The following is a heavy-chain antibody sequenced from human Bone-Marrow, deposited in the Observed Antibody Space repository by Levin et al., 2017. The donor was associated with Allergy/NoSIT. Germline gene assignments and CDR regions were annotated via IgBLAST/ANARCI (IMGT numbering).Heavy chain of an antibody. CDR3: ARGEFKYYYGSGSPPTFDY. CDR1: GYTFTSYG. D-gene: IGHD3-10*01. J-gene: IGHJ4*02. Sequence: ASVKVSCKASGYTFTSYGISWVRQAPGQGLEWMGWISAYNGNTNYAQKLQGRVTMTTDTSTSTAYMELRSLRSDDTAVYYCARGEFKYYYGSGSPPTFDYWGQGTLVTVSS. V-gene: IGHV1-18*01. CDR2: ISAYNGNT.